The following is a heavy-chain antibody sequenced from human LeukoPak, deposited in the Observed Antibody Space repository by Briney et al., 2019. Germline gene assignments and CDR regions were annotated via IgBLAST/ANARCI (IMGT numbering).Heavy chain of an antibody. CDR3: ARSRTGIAAAGNINWFDP. CDR1: GGSFSGYY. J-gene: IGHJ5*02. D-gene: IGHD6-13*01. Sequence: PSETLSLTCAVYGGSFSGYYWSWIRQPPGKGLEWIGEINHSGSTNYNPSLKSRVTISVDTSKNQFSLKLSSVTAADTAVYYCARSRTGIAAAGNINWFDPWGQGTLVTVSS. V-gene: IGHV4-34*01. CDR2: INHSGST.